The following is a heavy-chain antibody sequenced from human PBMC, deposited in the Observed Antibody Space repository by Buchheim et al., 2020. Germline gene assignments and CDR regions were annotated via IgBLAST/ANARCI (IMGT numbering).Heavy chain of an antibody. J-gene: IGHJ4*02. CDR3: ARPPPYYYDSSGLFDY. V-gene: IGHV3-48*01. CDR2: ISSSSSTI. D-gene: IGHD3-22*01. CDR1: GFTFSSYS. Sequence: EVQLVESGGGLVQPGGSLRLSCAASGFTFSSYSMNWVRQAPGKGLEWVSYISSSSSTIYYADSVKGRFTISRDNAKNSLYLQMISLRAKDTAVYYCARPPPYYYDSSGLFDYWGQGTL.